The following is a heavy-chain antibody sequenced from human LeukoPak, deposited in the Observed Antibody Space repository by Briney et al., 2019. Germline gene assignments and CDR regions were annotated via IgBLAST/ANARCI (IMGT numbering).Heavy chain of an antibody. J-gene: IGHJ6*02. CDR2: TKQDGSEK. D-gene: IGHD3-22*01. CDR3: ARVLEYYYDGSGYLILSYYYYGMDV. Sequence: GGSLRLSCAASGFTFSSYVMTWVRQAPGKGLEWVANTKQDGSEKYYVDSVKGRFTISRDNAKNSLYLQMNSLRAEDTAVYYCARVLEYYYDGSGYLILSYYYYGMDVWGQGTTVTVSS. V-gene: IGHV3-7*01. CDR1: GFTFSSYV.